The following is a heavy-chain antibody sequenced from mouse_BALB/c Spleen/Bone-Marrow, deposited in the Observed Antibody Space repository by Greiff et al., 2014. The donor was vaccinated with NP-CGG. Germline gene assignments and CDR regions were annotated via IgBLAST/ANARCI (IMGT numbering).Heavy chain of an antibody. CDR2: IDPSNGRT. CDR3: ARSTTVVVRYWYFDV. CDR1: GYTFTSYW. J-gene: IGHJ1*01. V-gene: IGHV1S81*02. D-gene: IGHD1-1*01. Sequence: VQLQESGAELVKPGASVKLSCKASGYTFTSYWMHWVKQRPGQGLEWIGEIDPSNGRTNYNEKFKNKATLTVDKSSSTAYMQLSSLTSEDSAVYYCARSTTVVVRYWYFDVWGAGTTATVSS.